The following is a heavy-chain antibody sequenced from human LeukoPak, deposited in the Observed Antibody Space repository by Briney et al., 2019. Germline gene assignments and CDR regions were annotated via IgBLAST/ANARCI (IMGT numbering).Heavy chain of an antibody. V-gene: IGHV4-31*03. D-gene: IGHD3-9*01. Sequence: SETLSLTCTVSGGSISSGGYYWSWIRQHPGKGLEWIGYIYYSGSTYYNPSLKSRVTISVDTSKNQFSLKLSSVTAADTAVYYCARERGLRYFDWLLAIRGQGTLVTVSS. CDR1: GGSISSGGYY. CDR2: IYYSGST. CDR3: ARERGLRYFDWLLAI. J-gene: IGHJ4*02.